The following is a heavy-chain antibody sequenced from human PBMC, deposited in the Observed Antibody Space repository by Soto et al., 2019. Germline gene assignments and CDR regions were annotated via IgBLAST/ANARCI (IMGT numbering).Heavy chain of an antibody. J-gene: IGHJ6*02. CDR2: IYYSGST. Sequence: SETLSLTCTVSGGSISSSSYYWGWIRQPPGKGLEWIGSIYYSGSTYYNPSLKSRVTISVDTSKNQFSLKLSSVTAADTAVYHCARIGAAGIYYYYGMDVWGQGTTVTVSS. CDR1: GGSISSSSYY. CDR3: ARIGAAGIYYYYGMDV. D-gene: IGHD3-10*01. V-gene: IGHV4-39*01.